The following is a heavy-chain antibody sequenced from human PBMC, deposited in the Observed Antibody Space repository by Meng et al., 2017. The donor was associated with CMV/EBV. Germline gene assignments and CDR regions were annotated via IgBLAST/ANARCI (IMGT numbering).Heavy chain of an antibody. Sequence: SVKVSCKASGGTFSSYTISWVRQAPGQGLEWMGRIIPILGIANYAQKFQGRVTITADKSTSTAYMELSSPRSEDTAVYYCASLYCGGDCPIEFEGQFDYWGQGTLVTVSS. J-gene: IGHJ4*02. D-gene: IGHD2-21*01. CDR3: ASLYCGGDCPIEFEGQFDY. CDR2: IIPILGIA. V-gene: IGHV1-69*02. CDR1: GGTFSSYT.